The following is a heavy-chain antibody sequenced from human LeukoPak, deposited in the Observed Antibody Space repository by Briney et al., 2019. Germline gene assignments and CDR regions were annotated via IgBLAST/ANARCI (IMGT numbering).Heavy chain of an antibody. Sequence: GGSLRLSCGASGFSFTTYWMGWVRQAPGKGLEWVASIKQDGTEKYYVDSVKGRFTISRDNSKNTLYLQMNSLRAEDTAVYYCAKDGNRITMVRGVRQGDDYYYYMDVWGKGTTVTVSS. CDR2: IKQDGTEK. D-gene: IGHD3-10*01. V-gene: IGHV3-7*01. CDR3: AKDGNRITMVRGVRQGDDYYYYMDV. CDR1: GFSFTTYW. J-gene: IGHJ6*03.